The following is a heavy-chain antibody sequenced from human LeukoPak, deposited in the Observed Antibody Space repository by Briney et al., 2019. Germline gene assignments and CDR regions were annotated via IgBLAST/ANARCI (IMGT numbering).Heavy chain of an antibody. CDR3: ARAISSSWYYYYYYMDV. Sequence: PGGSLRLSCAASGFTFSDYYMSWIRQAPGKGLEWVSYISSSGSTIYYADSVKGRFTISRDNAKNSLYLQMISLRAEDTAVYYCARAISSSWYYYYYYMDVWGKGTTVTVSS. CDR2: ISSSGSTI. D-gene: IGHD6-13*01. V-gene: IGHV3-11*04. CDR1: GFTFSDYY. J-gene: IGHJ6*03.